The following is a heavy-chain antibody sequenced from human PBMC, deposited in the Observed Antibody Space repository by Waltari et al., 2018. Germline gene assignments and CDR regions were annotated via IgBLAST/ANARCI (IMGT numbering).Heavy chain of an antibody. Sequence: EVQLLESGGGLVQPGGSLRLSCAASGFPFSSYAMSWVRQAPGKGLEWVSAISGSGGSTYYADSVKGRFTISRDNSKNTLYLQMNSLRAEDTAVYYCAKEGYDSSGYYWGYFDYWGQGTLVTVSS. CDR3: AKEGYDSSGYYWGYFDY. V-gene: IGHV3-23*01. D-gene: IGHD3-22*01. J-gene: IGHJ4*02. CDR2: ISGSGGST. CDR1: GFPFSSYA.